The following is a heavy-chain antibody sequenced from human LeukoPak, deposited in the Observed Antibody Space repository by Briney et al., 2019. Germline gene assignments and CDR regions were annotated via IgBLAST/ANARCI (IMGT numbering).Heavy chain of an antibody. CDR2: IYTSGGS. J-gene: IGHJ4*02. Sequence: SETLSLTCTVSGGFIASYSWSWIRQPAGKGLEWIGRIYTSGGSDYNPSLKSRVTMSLDTSKNQFYLKMTFVTAADTAVYYCARGPSGYYYGWGQGTLVTVSS. V-gene: IGHV4-4*07. CDR3: ARGPSGYYYG. CDR1: GGFIASYS. D-gene: IGHD3-22*01.